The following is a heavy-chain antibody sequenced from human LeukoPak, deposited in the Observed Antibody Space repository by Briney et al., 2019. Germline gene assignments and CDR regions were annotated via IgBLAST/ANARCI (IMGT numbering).Heavy chain of an antibody. CDR2: IYYSGST. Sequence: ASETLSLTCTVSGGSISSNYWSWIRQPPGKGLEWIGYIYYSGSTNYNPSLKSGVSISVDTSKNQFSLKLTSVTAADTAVYYCARVSFYGSGSYRYFDYWGQGTLVTVSS. CDR3: ARVSFYGSGSYRYFDY. V-gene: IGHV4-59*01. CDR1: GGSISSNY. D-gene: IGHD3-10*01. J-gene: IGHJ4*02.